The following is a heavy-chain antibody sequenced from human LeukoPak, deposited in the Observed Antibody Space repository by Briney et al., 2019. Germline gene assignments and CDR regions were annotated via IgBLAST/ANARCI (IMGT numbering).Heavy chain of an antibody. J-gene: IGHJ6*02. D-gene: IGHD3-10*02. CDR3: ARDVHYYVAMDA. Sequence: GGSLNLPVEAPGTTFRSHPMTRVRPAPGKGLECVCVIVSDGKAHYSESVKARFAISIYNWKRILFLQLNSLRAEDTALYYCARDVHYYVAMDAWGQGTTVTVS. CDR1: GTTFRSHP. CDR2: IVSDGKA. V-gene: IGHV3-23*01.